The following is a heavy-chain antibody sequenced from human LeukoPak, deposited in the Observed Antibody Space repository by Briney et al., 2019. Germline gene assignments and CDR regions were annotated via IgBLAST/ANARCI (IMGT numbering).Heavy chain of an antibody. Sequence: SETLSLTCADYGGSFSGYYWTWIRQPPGKGLEWIRNIYYSGTTYYNPSLESRVTISLDTSKNQFSLQLNSVTPEDTAVYYCARDRSNKRSPEGYNWFDPWGQGTLVTVSS. D-gene: IGHD2/OR15-2a*01. CDR3: ARDRSNKRSPEGYNWFDP. V-gene: IGHV4-34*01. CDR1: GGSFSGYY. J-gene: IGHJ5*02. CDR2: IYYSGTT.